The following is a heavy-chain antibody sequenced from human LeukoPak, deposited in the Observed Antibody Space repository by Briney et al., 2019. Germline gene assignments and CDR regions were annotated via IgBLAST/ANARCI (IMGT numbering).Heavy chain of an antibody. J-gene: IGHJ4*02. CDR1: GGSISSYY. D-gene: IGHD3-22*01. Sequence: SETLSLTCTVSGGSISSYYWSWIRQPPGKGLEWIGYIYYSGSTNYNPSLKSRVTISVDTSKNQFSLKLSSVTAADTAVYYCATNSYYYDSAEFDYWGQGTLVTVSS. CDR2: IYYSGST. CDR3: ATNSYYYDSAEFDY. V-gene: IGHV4-59*01.